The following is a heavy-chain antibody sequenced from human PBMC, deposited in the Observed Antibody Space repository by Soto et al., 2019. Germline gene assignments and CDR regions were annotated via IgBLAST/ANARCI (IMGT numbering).Heavy chain of an antibody. V-gene: IGHV6-1*01. J-gene: IGHJ4*02. D-gene: IGHD6-19*01. CDR2: TYYRSKWYN. CDR3: TMAWVFSSGWYGSFSY. CDR1: GASVSSNRAA. Sequence: SQTLSLTCAISGASVSSNRAASNWIRQSPSRGLARLGRTYYRSKWYNDYAVSVKSRINLNPDTSKNQFSLQLNSVTPEDTAVYYCTMAWVFSSGWYGSFSYWGQGTLVTVSS.